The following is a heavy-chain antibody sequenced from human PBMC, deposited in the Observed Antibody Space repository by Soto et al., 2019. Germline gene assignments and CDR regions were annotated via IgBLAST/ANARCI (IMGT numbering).Heavy chain of an antibody. V-gene: IGHV4-4*02. Sequence: SETLSLTCAVSGGSISSSNWWSWVRQPPGKGLEWIGEIYHSGSTNYNPSLKSRVTISVDKSKNQFSLKLSSVTAADTAVYYCASRAHIVVVTAIPPFDYWGQGTLVTVSS. CDR1: GGSISSSNW. D-gene: IGHD2-21*02. CDR2: IYHSGST. CDR3: ASRAHIVVVTAIPPFDY. J-gene: IGHJ4*02.